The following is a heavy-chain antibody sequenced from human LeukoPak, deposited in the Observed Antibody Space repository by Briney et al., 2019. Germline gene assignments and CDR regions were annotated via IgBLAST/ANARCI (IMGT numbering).Heavy chain of an antibody. V-gene: IGHV3-21*01. D-gene: IGHD1-1*01. CDR1: GFTFSSYS. Sequence: GGSLRLSCAASGFTFSSYSMNWVRQAPGKGLEGVSSISSSSSYIYYADSVKGRFTISRDNAKNSLYLQMNSLRAEDTAVYYCATGTGTHNWFDPWGQGTLVTVSS. CDR3: ATGTGTHNWFDP. J-gene: IGHJ5*02. CDR2: ISSSSSYI.